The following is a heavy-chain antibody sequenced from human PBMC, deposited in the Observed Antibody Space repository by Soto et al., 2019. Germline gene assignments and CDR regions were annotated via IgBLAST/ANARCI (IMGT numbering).Heavy chain of an antibody. CDR3: ARGQYYFDY. J-gene: IGHJ4*02. CDR2: ISSDTSYT. V-gene: IGHV3-11*06. Sequence: GGSLRLSCAASGLTFSDYYMSWIRQAPGKGLEWVSYISSDTSYTKYADSVKGRFAISRDNAKKSLYLQINSLSAGDTAVYYCARGQYYFDYWGQGTLVTVSS. CDR1: GLTFSDYY.